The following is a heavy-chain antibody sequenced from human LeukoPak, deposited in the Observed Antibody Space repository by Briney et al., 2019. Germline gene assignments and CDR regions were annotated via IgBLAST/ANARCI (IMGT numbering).Heavy chain of an antibody. V-gene: IGHV3-21*01. CDR3: ARDRNYLAPSYYYYGMDV. D-gene: IGHD5-24*01. J-gene: IGHJ6*02. CDR1: GFTFSSYS. Sequence: PGGSLRLSCAASGFTFSSYSMSWVRQVPGKGLEWVSSISVSSSYIYYADSLKGRFTISRDNAKNSLYLQMNSLRAEDTAVYYCARDRNYLAPSYYYYGMDVWGQGTTVTVSS. CDR2: ISVSSSYI.